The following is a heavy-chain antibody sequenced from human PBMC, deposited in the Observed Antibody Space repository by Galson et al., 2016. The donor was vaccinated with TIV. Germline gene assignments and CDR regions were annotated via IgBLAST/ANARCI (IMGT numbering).Heavy chain of an antibody. CDR1: GYRFSNYW. J-gene: IGHJ4*02. V-gene: IGHV5-51*03. CDR3: ARERDSGYAYYFDF. D-gene: IGHD6-25*01. CDR2: IYPVDSDT. Sequence: QSGAEVKEPGESLKISCKGSGYRFSNYWIAWVRQMPGKGLEWMGVIYPVDSDTRYSPSFQGQVPISADKSISTAYLQWNSLKASDSAIYYCARERDSGYAYYFDFWGQGTLFTVSS.